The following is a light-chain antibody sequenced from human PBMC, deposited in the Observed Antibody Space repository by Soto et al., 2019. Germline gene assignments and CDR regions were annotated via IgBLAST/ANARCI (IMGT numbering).Light chain of an antibody. J-gene: IGKJ1*01. Sequence: EIVLTQSPGTLSLSPGERATLSCRASQSVSSSSLAWYQQRPGQAPRLLIYGASIRATDIPDRFSGSGSGTDFTLTISRLEPEDFAVYYCQQYGSSRWTFGQGTKVDIK. CDR1: QSVSSSS. CDR3: QQYGSSRWT. V-gene: IGKV3-20*01. CDR2: GAS.